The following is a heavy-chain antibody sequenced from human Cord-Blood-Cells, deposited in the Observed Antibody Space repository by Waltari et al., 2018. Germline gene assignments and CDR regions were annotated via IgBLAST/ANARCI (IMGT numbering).Heavy chain of an antibody. CDR3: ARRVVAAITRAVGWFDP. J-gene: IGHJ5*02. CDR1: GGSFSGYY. D-gene: IGHD2-15*01. V-gene: IGHV4-34*01. CDR2: INHSGST. Sequence: QVQLQQWGAGLLKPSETLSLTCAVYGGSFSGYYWSWIRQPPGKGLEWIGEINHSGSTNYNPSLKSRVTISVDTSKNQFSLKLSSVTAADTAVYYRARRVVAAITRAVGWFDPWGQGTLVTVSS.